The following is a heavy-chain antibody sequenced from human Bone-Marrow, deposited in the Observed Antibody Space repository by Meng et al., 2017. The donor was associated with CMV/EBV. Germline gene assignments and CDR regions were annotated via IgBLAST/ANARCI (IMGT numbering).Heavy chain of an antibody. D-gene: IGHD3-3*01. CDR1: GGTFSSYA. CDR2: INPNSGGT. Sequence: ASVKVSCKASGGTFSSYAISWVRQAPGQGLEWMGWINPNSGGTNYAQKFQGRVTMTRDTSISTAYMELSRLRSDDTAVYYCARDNYDFWSGHSLILGYGMAVWGQGNTV. J-gene: IGHJ6*01. CDR3: ARDNYDFWSGHSLILGYGMAV. V-gene: IGHV1-2*02.